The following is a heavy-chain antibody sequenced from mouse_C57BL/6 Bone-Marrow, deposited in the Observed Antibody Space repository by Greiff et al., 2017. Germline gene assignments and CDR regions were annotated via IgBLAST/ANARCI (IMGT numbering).Heavy chain of an antibody. CDR1: GFPFSDYY. D-gene: IGHD1-1*01. Sequence: EVKVVESEGGLVQPGSSMKLSCTASGFPFSDYYMAWVRQVPEKGIEWVANSNYDGRSTSYLDSLTRRFIISRANAKNILYLQRSSLKSEDTATYYCARGDYYGSSPWFADWGQGTLVTVSA. V-gene: IGHV5-16*01. CDR2: SNYDGRST. J-gene: IGHJ3*01. CDR3: ARGDYYGSSPWFAD.